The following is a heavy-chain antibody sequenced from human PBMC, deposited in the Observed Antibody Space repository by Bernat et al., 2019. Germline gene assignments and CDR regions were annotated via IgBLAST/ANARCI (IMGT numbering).Heavy chain of an antibody. CDR2: INPNSGGT. V-gene: IGHV1-2*04. J-gene: IGHJ6*02. D-gene: IGHD3-10*01. CDR3: ARGPSPLYYYGSGSYYYYGMDV. CDR1: GYTFTGYY. Sequence: QVQLVQSGAEVKKPGASVKVSCKASGYTFTGYYMHWVRQAPGQGLEWMGWINPNSGGTNYAQKFQGWVTMTRDTSISTAYMELSRLRSDDTAVYYCARGPSPLYYYGSGSYYYYGMDVWGHGTTVTVSS.